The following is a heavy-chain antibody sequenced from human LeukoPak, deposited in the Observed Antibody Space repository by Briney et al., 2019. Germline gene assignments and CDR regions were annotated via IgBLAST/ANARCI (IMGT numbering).Heavy chain of an antibody. CDR2: MKQDGSEK. Sequence: PGGSLRLSCAASGFTFSSYWMSWVRQAPGKGLEWVANMKQDGSEKYYVDSVKGRFTISRDNARNSLYLQMNSLRAEDTAVYYCARVGADLAFDIWGQGTMVTVSS. CDR1: GFTFSSYW. D-gene: IGHD1-26*01. CDR3: ARVGADLAFDI. V-gene: IGHV3-7*01. J-gene: IGHJ3*02.